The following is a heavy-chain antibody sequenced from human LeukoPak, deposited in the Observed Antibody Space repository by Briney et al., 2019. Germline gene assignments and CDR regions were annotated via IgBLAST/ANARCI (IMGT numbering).Heavy chain of an antibody. V-gene: IGHV3-23*01. D-gene: IGHD4-17*01. J-gene: IGHJ5*02. CDR2: ISASGGST. CDR1: GFTFSRSD. Sequence: GGSLRLSCEASGFTFSRSDMIWVRQAPGKGLEWVSIISASGGSTFYADSVRGRFTISRDTSKNTLYLQINSLRVEDTAVYYCIVFGDSNHWGQGTLVTVSS. CDR3: IVFGDSNH.